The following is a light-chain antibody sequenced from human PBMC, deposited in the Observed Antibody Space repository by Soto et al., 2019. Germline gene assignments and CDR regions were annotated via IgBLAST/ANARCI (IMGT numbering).Light chain of an antibody. J-gene: IGKJ3*01. Sequence: DIQLTQSPSFLSASVGDRVTITCRASQGISSYLAWYQQKPGRAPKLLIYAASTLQSGVPSRLRGSGSGTEFTVTVGCQQPEDGATYYGQQLKSYPRTFGPGTKVDIK. CDR3: QQLKSYPRT. CDR1: QGISSY. V-gene: IGKV1-9*01. CDR2: AAS.